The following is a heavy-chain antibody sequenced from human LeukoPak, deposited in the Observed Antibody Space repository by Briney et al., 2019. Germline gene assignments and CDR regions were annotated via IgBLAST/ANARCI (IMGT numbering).Heavy chain of an antibody. CDR3: ARRGSGGRSFDY. CDR2: IYDSGST. V-gene: IGHV4-59*08. J-gene: IGHJ4*02. Sequence: SETLSLTCTVSGGSKSTYYWSWIRQPPGKGLEWIGYIYDSGSTNYNPSLKSRVTISVDTSRNHFSLNLSSVTAADTAVYYCARRGSGGRSFDYWGQGTLVTVSS. D-gene: IGHD3-10*01. CDR1: GGSKSTYY.